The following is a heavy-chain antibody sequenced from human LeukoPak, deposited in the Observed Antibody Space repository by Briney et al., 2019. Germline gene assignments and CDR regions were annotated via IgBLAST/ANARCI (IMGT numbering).Heavy chain of an antibody. V-gene: IGHV1-46*03. Sequence: ASVKVSCKASGYTFTSYYMHWVRQAPGQGLEWMGIINPSGGSTSYAQKFQGRVTMTRDTSTSTVYMELNSLRSEDTAVYYCARDDGDYVWGSYRHRFDYWGQGTLVTVSS. D-gene: IGHD3-16*02. CDR3: ARDDGDYVWGSYRHRFDY. CDR1: GYTFTSYY. CDR2: INPSGGST. J-gene: IGHJ4*02.